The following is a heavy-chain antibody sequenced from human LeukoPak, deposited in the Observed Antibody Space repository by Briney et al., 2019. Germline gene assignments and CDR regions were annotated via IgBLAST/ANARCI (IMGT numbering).Heavy chain of an antibody. CDR3: VGTIASRGSEY. J-gene: IGHJ4*02. D-gene: IGHD6-6*01. CDR2: LPPDELGI. V-gene: IGHV3-74*01. CDR1: GFTFSSYW. Sequence: GGSLRLSCAASGFTFSSYWMSWVRQAPGMGLVWVSRLPPDELGIIYADSVKGRFTVSRDNAKNTVYLQMNNLRVDDTAMYYCVGTIASRGSEYWGQGALVTVFS.